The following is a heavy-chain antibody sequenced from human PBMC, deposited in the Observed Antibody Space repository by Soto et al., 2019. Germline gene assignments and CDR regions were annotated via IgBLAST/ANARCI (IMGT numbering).Heavy chain of an antibody. D-gene: IGHD6-6*01. CDR2: ISAYNGTT. CDR3: ASVRQLVGYFYYYMDV. Sequence: QVQLLQSGAEVKKPGASVKVSCKASGYTFTNYGITCVRQAPGQGLEWMGWISAYNGTTHYTQRLQGRVTMTTDTSTSTAYMELRGLRSDDTAVYYCASVRQLVGYFYYYMDVWGNGTTVTVSS. CDR1: GYTFTNYG. J-gene: IGHJ6*03. V-gene: IGHV1-18*01.